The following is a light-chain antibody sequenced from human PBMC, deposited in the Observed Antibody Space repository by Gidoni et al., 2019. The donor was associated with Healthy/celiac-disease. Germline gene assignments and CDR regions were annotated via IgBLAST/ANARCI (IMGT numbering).Light chain of an antibody. V-gene: IGKV3-20*01. CDR1: QSVSSSY. CDR2: GAS. Sequence: EIVLPQSPGTLSLSPGERATLPCRASQSVSSSYLAWYQQKPGQAPRRLIYGASSRATGIPDRFSGSGSGTDFTLTISRLEPEDFAVYYCQQYGSSPGTFGQGTKVEIK. J-gene: IGKJ1*01. CDR3: QQYGSSPGT.